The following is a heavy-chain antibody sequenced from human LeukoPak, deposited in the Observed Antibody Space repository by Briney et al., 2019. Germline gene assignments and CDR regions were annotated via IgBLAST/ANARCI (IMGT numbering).Heavy chain of an antibody. V-gene: IGHV4-4*07. J-gene: IGHJ4*02. CDR2: IYPSGST. CDR3: ARDRSGYSEYYFDY. CDR1: GGSTNTYC. Sequence: SETLSLTCTVSGGSTNTYCWSWIRQPAEKGLEWIGRIYPSGSTYYNPSLKSRGTISIDKSKNQFSLRLTSVTAADTAVYYCARDRSGYSEYYFDYWGQGSLVTVSS. D-gene: IGHD5-12*01.